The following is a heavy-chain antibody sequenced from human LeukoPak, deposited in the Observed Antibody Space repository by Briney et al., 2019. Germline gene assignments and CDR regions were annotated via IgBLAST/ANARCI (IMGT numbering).Heavy chain of an antibody. V-gene: IGHV1-18*01. Sequence: ASVKVSCKASGYTFTSYGISWVRQAPGQGLEWIGWISAYNGNTNYAQKLQGRVTMTTDTSTSTAYMELSSLRSEDTAVYYCARDYYDSSGYYRNPLDYWGQGTLVTVSS. CDR2: ISAYNGNT. J-gene: IGHJ4*02. CDR3: ARDYYDSSGYYRNPLDY. D-gene: IGHD3-22*01. CDR1: GYTFTSYG.